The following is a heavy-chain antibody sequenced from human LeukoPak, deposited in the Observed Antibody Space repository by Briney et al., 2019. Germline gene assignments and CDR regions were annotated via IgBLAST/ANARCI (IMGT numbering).Heavy chain of an antibody. D-gene: IGHD2-21*02. V-gene: IGHV3-30*18. J-gene: IGHJ5*02. CDR3: AKDQVAYCGGDCLSGFDP. CDR2: ISYDGSNK. CDR1: GFTFSSYG. Sequence: PGRCLRLSCAASGFTFSSYGMHWVRQAPGKGLEWVAVISYDGSNKYYADSVKGRFTISRDNSKNTLYLQMNSLRAEDTAVYYCAKDQVAYCGGDCLSGFDPWGQGTLVTVSS.